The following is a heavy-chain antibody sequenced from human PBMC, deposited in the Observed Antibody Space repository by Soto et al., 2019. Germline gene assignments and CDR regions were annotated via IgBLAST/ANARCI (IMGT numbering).Heavy chain of an antibody. CDR2: IYYSGST. CDR3: ARGLGYSYGSYYYYYGMDV. CDR1: GGSISSYY. Sequence: SETLSLTCPVSGGSISSYYWSWIRQPPGKGLEWIGYIYYSGSTNYNPSLKSRVTISVDTSKNQFSLKLSSVTAADTAVYYCARGLGYSYGSYYYYYGMDVGGQGTTVTVSS. D-gene: IGHD5-18*01. V-gene: IGHV4-59*01. J-gene: IGHJ6*02.